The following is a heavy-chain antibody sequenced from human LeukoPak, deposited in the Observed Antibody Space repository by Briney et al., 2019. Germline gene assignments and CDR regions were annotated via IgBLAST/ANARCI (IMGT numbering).Heavy chain of an antibody. CDR2: IGTAGDT. CDR3: ARANYDILTGSNWFDP. CDR1: GFTFSSYD. D-gene: IGHD3-9*01. J-gene: IGHJ5*02. Sequence: GGSLRLSCAASGFTFSSYDMHWVRQATGKGLEWVSAIGTAGDTYYPGSVKGRFTISRENAKNSLYLQMNSLRAGDTAVYYCARANYDILTGSNWFDPWGQGTLVTVSS. V-gene: IGHV3-13*01.